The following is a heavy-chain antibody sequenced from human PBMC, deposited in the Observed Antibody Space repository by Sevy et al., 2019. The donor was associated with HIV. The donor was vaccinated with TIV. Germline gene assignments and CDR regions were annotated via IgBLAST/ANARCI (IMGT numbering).Heavy chain of an antibody. V-gene: IGHV4-59*08. CDR2: IYYSGST. J-gene: IGHJ6*02. CDR3: ARQARDYYYYYGMDV. CDR1: GGSISSYY. Sequence: TLSLTCTVSGGSISSYYWSWIRQPPGKGLEWIGYIYYSGSTNYNPSLKSRVTISVDTSKNQFSLKLSSVTAADTAVYYCARQARDYYYYYGMDVWGQGTTVTVSS.